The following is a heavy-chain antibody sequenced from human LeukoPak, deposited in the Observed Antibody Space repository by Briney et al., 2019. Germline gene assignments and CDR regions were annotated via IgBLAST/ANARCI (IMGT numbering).Heavy chain of an antibody. CDR1: GGSFSGYY. J-gene: IGHJ5*02. CDR3: ARHKLERRWAAWFDP. Sequence: PSETLSLTCAVYGGSFSGYYWSWIRQPPGKGLEWIGEINHSGSTNYNSSLKSRVTISVDTSKNQFSLKVSSVTAADTAVYYCARHKLERRWAAWFDPWGQGTLVTVSS. D-gene: IGHD1-1*01. V-gene: IGHV4-34*01. CDR2: INHSGST.